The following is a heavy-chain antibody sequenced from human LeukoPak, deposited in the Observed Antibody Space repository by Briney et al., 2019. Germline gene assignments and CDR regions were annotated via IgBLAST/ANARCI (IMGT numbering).Heavy chain of an antibody. Sequence: PSETLSLTCTVSGGSISSYYWSWIRLPPGKGLEWIGYLSKSGNTNYSPSLKSRVTIFGDTSKNQFFLKLSSVTAADTAVYYCARARYVNSFYAFDIWDQGTLVTVSS. CDR2: LSKSGNT. CDR1: GGSISSYY. D-gene: IGHD3-9*01. CDR3: ARARYVNSFYAFDI. J-gene: IGHJ3*02. V-gene: IGHV4-59*01.